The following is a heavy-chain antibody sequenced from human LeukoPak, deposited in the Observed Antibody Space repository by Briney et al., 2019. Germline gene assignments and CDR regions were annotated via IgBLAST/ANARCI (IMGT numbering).Heavy chain of an antibody. CDR2: ISAYNGHT. V-gene: IGHV1-18*01. Sequence: GASVQVSCKASGYTFPSYGISWVRQAPGQGLEWMGWISAYNGHTNYAQKLQGRVTMTTDTSTSTAYMELRSLRSDDTAVYYCARPYSSSREYFQHWGQGTLVTVSS. J-gene: IGHJ1*01. D-gene: IGHD6-13*01. CDR1: GYTFPSYG. CDR3: ARPYSSSREYFQH.